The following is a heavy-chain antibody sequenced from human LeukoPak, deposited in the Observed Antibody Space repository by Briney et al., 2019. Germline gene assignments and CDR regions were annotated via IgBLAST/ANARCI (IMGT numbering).Heavy chain of an antibody. D-gene: IGHD6-13*01. V-gene: IGHV3-23*01. CDR2: ISGSGSST. Sequence: GGSLRLSCAASGFTFSSYAMSGVRQALGKGLEWVSAISGSGSSTYYAASVKGRFTRFRDNSKHTLYLQMNSLRAEDTAVYYCAKVWDSSSPTGAFDIWGQGTMVTVSS. J-gene: IGHJ3*02. CDR3: AKVWDSSSPTGAFDI. CDR1: GFTFSSYA.